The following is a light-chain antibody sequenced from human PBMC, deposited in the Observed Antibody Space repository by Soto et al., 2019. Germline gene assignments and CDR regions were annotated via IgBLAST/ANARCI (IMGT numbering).Light chain of an antibody. CDR2: DVS. CDR1: QDISNY. Sequence: DIQMTQSPPSLSVSVGDRVTITCQASQDISNYLHWFQQKPGKAPQLLIFDVSNLQTGVPSRFSGGGSGTDFALTISSLEHEDIATYYCQQYDSLPLTFGPGTRLEIK. J-gene: IGKJ5*01. V-gene: IGKV1-33*01. CDR3: QQYDSLPLT.